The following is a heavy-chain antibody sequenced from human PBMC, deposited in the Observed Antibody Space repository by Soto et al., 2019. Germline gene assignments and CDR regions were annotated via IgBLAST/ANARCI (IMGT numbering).Heavy chain of an antibody. Sequence: ASVKVSCKASGYTFTSYDINWVRQATGQGLEWMGWMNPNSGNTGYAQKFQGRVTMTRNTSISTAYMELSSLRSEDTAVHYCAIVGMTLQLHYYYYGMDVWAKGPRSPSP. D-gene: IGHD1-1*01. J-gene: IGHJ6*02. V-gene: IGHV1-8*01. CDR3: AIVGMTLQLHYYYYGMDV. CDR2: MNPNSGNT. CDR1: GYTFTSYD.